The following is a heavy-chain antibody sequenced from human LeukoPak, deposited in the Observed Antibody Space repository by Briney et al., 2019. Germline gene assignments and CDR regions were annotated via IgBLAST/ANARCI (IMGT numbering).Heavy chain of an antibody. V-gene: IGHV3-15*01. CDR3: TTDIPPKYCSGGSCYPGFDY. CDR1: GFTFSNAL. D-gene: IGHD2-15*01. Sequence: GGSLRLSCAASGFTFSNALMSWVRQAPGKGLEWVGRIKSKTDGGTTDYAAPVKGRFTISRDDSKNTLYLQMNSLKTEDTAVYYCTTDIPPKYCSGGSCYPGFDYWGQGTLVTVSS. J-gene: IGHJ4*02. CDR2: IKSKTDGGTT.